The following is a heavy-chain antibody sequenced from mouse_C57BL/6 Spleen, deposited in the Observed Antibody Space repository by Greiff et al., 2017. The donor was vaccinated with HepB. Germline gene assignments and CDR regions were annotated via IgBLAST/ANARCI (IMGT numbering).Heavy chain of an antibody. D-gene: IGHD2-4*01. J-gene: IGHJ3*01. Sequence: QVQLQQPGPELVKPGASVKLSCKASGYTFTSYWMHWVKQRPGQGLEWIGNINPSNGGTNYNEKFKSKATLTVDKSSSTAYMQLSSLTSEDSAVYYCARADYDYDGGVWFAYWGQGTLVTVSA. CDR3: ARADYDYDGGVWFAY. V-gene: IGHV1-53*01. CDR1: GYTFTSYW. CDR2: INPSNGGT.